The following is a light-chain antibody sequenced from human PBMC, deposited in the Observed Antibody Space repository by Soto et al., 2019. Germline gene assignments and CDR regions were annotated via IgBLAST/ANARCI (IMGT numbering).Light chain of an antibody. CDR3: QSYDSSLSGRV. CDR2: GST. J-gene: IGLJ1*01. V-gene: IGLV1-40*01. CDR1: SSNIGAGYD. Sequence: QSVLTQPPSVSGAPGQRVTISCTGSSSNIGAGYDVHWYQQIPGTAPKLLVYGSTNRPSGVPDRFAGSKSGTSASLAITGLQAEDEADYYCQSYDSSLSGRVFGTGTKVTVL.